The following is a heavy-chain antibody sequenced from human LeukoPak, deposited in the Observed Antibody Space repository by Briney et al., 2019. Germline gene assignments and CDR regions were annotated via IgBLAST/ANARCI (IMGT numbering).Heavy chain of an antibody. Sequence: SQTLSLTCTVSGGSISSGDYCWSWIRQPPGRGLEWIAYMYYSGSTYYNPSLKSRVTMSADTSKNQLSLKLSSVTAADTAVYYCARPYYYDSRIDPWGQGILVTVSS. D-gene: IGHD3-22*01. CDR2: MYYSGST. J-gene: IGHJ5*02. CDR3: ARPYYYDSRIDP. V-gene: IGHV4-30-4*01. CDR1: GGSISSGDYC.